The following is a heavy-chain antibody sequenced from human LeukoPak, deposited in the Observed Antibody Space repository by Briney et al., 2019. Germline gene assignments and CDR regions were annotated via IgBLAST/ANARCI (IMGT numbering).Heavy chain of an antibody. J-gene: IGHJ3*02. CDR3: ARTIVVVPAAMYSGAFDI. Sequence: SETLSLTCTVSGGSISSYYWSWIRQPPGKGLEWIGYSYYSGSTNYNPSLKSRVTISVDTSKNQFSLKLSSVTAADTAVYYCARTIVVVPAAMYSGAFDIWGQGTMVTVSS. V-gene: IGHV4-59*01. CDR1: GGSISSYY. CDR2: SYYSGST. D-gene: IGHD2-2*01.